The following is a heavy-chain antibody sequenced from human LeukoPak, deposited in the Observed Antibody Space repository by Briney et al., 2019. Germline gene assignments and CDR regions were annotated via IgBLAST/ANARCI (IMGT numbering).Heavy chain of an antibody. Sequence: TSQTLSLTCSVSGDSISNGTYYWSLVRQPARKGLEWSGRIYSSGSTNYNPSLKSRVALSVDTSKNQSSLKLSSVTAADTAVYYCARGPTRAIGFDIWGQGTTVTVS. J-gene: IGHJ3*02. CDR1: GDSISNGTYY. CDR3: ARGPTRAIGFDI. V-gene: IGHV4-61*02. CDR2: IYSSGST.